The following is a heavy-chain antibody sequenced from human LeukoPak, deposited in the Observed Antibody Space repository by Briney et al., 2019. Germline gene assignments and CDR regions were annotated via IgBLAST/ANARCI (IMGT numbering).Heavy chain of an antibody. CDR2: ISTSSRYI. V-gene: IGHV3-21*06. J-gene: IGHJ5*02. D-gene: IGHD2-2*01. Sequence: GGSLRLSCAASGFTLSTFDMNWVRQSPGKGLEWVSSISTSSRYIYYRDSVKGRFTISRDDAKNSLYLQMNSLTVEDTAVYYCARADCSGSTCYLRHSWFDPWGQGTLVTVSS. CDR3: ARADCSGSTCYLRHSWFDP. CDR1: GFTLSTFD.